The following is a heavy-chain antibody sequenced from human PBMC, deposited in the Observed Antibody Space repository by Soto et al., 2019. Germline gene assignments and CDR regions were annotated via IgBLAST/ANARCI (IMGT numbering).Heavy chain of an antibody. D-gene: IGHD3-22*01. CDR2: INHSGST. J-gene: IGHJ4*01. CDR3: ARAADTSAYYPLY. CDR1: GGSFSDYY. Sequence: SETLSLTCAFYGGSFSDYYWSGIRQSPGKGLEWIGEINHSGSTNYNPSLKRRVTISVDTSKNQISLKLSSVTAADTALYYCARAADTSAYYPLYWGPGNLVTVSS. V-gene: IGHV4-34*01.